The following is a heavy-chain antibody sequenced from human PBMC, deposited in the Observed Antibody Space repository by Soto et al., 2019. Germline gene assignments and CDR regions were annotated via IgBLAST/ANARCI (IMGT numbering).Heavy chain of an antibody. CDR1: GFTFYSSA. J-gene: IGHJ4*01. Sequence: GGSLRLSCAASGFTFYSSAMSWVRQAPGKGLEWVSAISTTGGNTLYADSVKGRFTISRDNSKNTLYLQMNSLRAEDTAVYYCARDSGYGSGTSVNHYLDCWGHGTLVTVSS. V-gene: IGHV3-23*01. D-gene: IGHD3-10*01. CDR2: ISTTGGNT. CDR3: ARDSGYGSGTSVNHYLDC.